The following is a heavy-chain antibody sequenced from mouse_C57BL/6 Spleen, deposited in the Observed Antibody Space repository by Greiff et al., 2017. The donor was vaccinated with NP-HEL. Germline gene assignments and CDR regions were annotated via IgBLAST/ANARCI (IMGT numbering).Heavy chain of an antibody. CDR1: GYTFTSYG. V-gene: IGHV1-81*01. Sequence: QVQLQQSGAELARPGASVKLSCKASGYTFTSYGISWVKQRTGQGLEWIGEIYPRSGNTYYNEKFKGKATLTADKSSSTAYMELRSLTSEDSAVYFCAREDGNYSSAAYWGQGTLVTVSA. D-gene: IGHD2-1*01. J-gene: IGHJ3*01. CDR3: AREDGNYSSAAY. CDR2: IYPRSGNT.